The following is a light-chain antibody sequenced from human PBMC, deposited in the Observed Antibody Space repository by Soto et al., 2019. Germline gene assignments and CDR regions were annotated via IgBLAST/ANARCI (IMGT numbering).Light chain of an antibody. J-gene: IGKJ5*01. V-gene: IGKV1-33*01. Sequence: IQMTQSPSSLSASVGDRVTITCRASQDISNYLNWYQQRPGKAPKLLIYDASNLERGVPSRFSGTRSGTHFTFASTSLQPEDVATYYCQQSDSLPITFGQGTRLEI. CDR3: QQSDSLPIT. CDR1: QDISNY. CDR2: DAS.